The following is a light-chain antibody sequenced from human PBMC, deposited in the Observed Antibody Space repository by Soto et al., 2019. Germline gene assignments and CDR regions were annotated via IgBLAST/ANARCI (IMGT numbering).Light chain of an antibody. Sequence: DIQMTQSPSTLSASVGDRVTITCRASQSISTWLAWYQQKPGKAPTLLIYDVSNLESGVPSRFSGSGSGTEVTLTISSLQPDDFATDFCQQYNSYWTFGQGTKVEI. CDR3: QQYNSYWT. V-gene: IGKV1-5*01. CDR1: QSISTW. CDR2: DVS. J-gene: IGKJ1*01.